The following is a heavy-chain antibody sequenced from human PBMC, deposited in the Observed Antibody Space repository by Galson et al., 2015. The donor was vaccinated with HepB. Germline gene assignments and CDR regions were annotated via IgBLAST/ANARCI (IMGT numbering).Heavy chain of an antibody. J-gene: IGHJ3*02. D-gene: IGHD2-2*02. V-gene: IGHV3-7*05. Sequence: SLRLSCAASGFTFSSYWMTWVRQAPGKGLEWVANIKQDGSQKYYVDSVKGRFTISRENAKNSLYLQMNSPKAEDTAVYSCARQYCSSTTCYTDAFDIWGQGTMVTVSS. CDR1: GFTFSSYW. CDR3: ARQYCSSTTCYTDAFDI. CDR2: IKQDGSQK.